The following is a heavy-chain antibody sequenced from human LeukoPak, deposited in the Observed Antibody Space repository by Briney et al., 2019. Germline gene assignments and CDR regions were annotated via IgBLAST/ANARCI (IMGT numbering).Heavy chain of an antibody. J-gene: IGHJ4*02. CDR3: ASALLGYCSSTSSYTGGD. CDR2: INPNSGGT. V-gene: IGHV1-2*02. Sequence: ASVKVSCKASGYTSTGYYMHWVRQAPGQGLEWMGWINPNSGGTNYAQKFQGRVTMTRDTSISTAYMELSRLRSDDTAVYYCASALLGYCSSTSSYTGGDWGQGTLVTVSS. D-gene: IGHD2-2*02. CDR1: GYTSTGYY.